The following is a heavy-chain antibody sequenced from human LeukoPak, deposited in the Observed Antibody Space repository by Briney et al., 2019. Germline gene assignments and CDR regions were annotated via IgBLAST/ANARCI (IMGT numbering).Heavy chain of an antibody. CDR1: GFTFTSSA. Sequence: SVKVSCKASGFTFTSSAMQWVRQARGQRLEWIGWIVVGSGSTNYAQKFQERVTITRDMSTSTAYMELSSLRSEDTAVYYCAADRYDSSGYYHFDYWGQGTLVTVSS. CDR2: IVVGSGST. CDR3: AADRYDSSGYYHFDY. V-gene: IGHV1-58*02. J-gene: IGHJ4*02. D-gene: IGHD3-22*01.